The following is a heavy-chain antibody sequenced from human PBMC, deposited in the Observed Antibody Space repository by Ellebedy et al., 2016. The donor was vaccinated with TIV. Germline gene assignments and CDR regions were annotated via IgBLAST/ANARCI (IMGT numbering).Heavy chain of an antibody. D-gene: IGHD3-16*02. V-gene: IGHV1-46*01. CDR1: GYTFTNYY. CDR2: INPGGGGT. Sequence: AASVKVSCKASGYTFTNYYMNWVRQAPGQGLEWMGIINPGGGGTSYAQKFQGRVTMTRDTSTSTVYMELSSLSSEDTALYNCARAPLSGVFYGMDVWGQGTTVTVSS. CDR3: ARAPLSGVFYGMDV. J-gene: IGHJ6*02.